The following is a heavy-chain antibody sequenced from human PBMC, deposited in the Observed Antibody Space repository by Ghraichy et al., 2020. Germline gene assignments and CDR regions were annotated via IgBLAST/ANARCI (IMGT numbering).Heavy chain of an antibody. J-gene: IGHJ3*01. CDR1: GVSISSSGYY. D-gene: IGHD3-10*01. V-gene: IGHV4-39*07. CDR2: IYYTGST. Sequence: SETLSLTCTVSGVSISSSGYYWGWIRQPPGKGLEWIGTIYYTGSTYYNPSLKSRVTISVDTSKNQFSLKLSSVTAADTAIYYCARLGLVVLDAFDVWGQGTMVTVSS. CDR3: ARLGLVVLDAFDV.